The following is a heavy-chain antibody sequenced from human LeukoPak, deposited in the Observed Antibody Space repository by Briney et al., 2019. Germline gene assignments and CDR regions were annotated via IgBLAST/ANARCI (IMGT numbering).Heavy chain of an antibody. CDR3: AREEDCGTARCSNDH. D-gene: IGHD1-1*01. J-gene: IGHJ4*02. CDR2: INPKNGGT. Sequence: ASVKVSCKASGYTFTAYEMHWVRQAPGQGLEYVGWINPKNGGTNSAQNFQGRVTMTWDTSVSTVYMELSRLRSGDTAVYYCAREEDCGTARCSNDHWGQGTLVTVSS. CDR1: GYTFTAYE. V-gene: IGHV1-2*02.